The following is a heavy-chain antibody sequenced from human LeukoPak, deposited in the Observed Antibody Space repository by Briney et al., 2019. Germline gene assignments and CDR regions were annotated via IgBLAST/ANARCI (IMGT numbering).Heavy chain of an antibody. CDR1: GGSISSYY. D-gene: IGHD3-10*01. V-gene: IGHV4-59*12. Sequence: PSETLSLTCTVSGGSISSYYWSWIRQPPGKGLEWIGYIYYSGSTKYNPSLKSRVTISVDTSKNQFSLKLSSVTAADTAVYYCARDFNTYYYGSGSLYGRWYYYMDVWGKGTTVTISS. CDR3: ARDFNTYYYGSGSLYGRWYYYMDV. CDR2: IYYSGST. J-gene: IGHJ6*03.